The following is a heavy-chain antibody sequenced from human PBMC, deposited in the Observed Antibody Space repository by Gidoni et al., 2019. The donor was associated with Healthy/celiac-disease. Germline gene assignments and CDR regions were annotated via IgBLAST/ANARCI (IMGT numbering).Heavy chain of an antibody. Sequence: QVQLVESGGGVVQPGGSLRLYCAAPGFTFRSYGMHWVRQAPGKGLEWVAFIRYDGSNKYYADSGKGRFTISRDNSKNTLYLQMNSLRAEDTAVYYCAKDGLAGVTPFDYWGQGTLVTVSS. V-gene: IGHV3-30*02. CDR1: GFTFRSYG. CDR3: AKDGLAGVTPFDY. CDR2: IRYDGSNK. J-gene: IGHJ4*02. D-gene: IGHD6-19*01.